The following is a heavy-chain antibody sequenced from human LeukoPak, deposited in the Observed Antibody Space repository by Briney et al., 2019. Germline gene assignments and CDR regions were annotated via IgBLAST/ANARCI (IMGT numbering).Heavy chain of an antibody. Sequence: SETLPLTCTVSGGSFSSTTYYWCWIRQPPGKGLEWIGSVYYSGSTYYNQSLKSRVTISVDTSKNQFSLKLTSVTAADTAVYYCARQYYDSSGYYPWYFDYWGQGTLVTVSS. J-gene: IGHJ4*02. D-gene: IGHD3-22*01. CDR1: GGSFSSTTYY. V-gene: IGHV4-39*01. CDR2: VYYSGST. CDR3: ARQYYDSSGYYPWYFDY.